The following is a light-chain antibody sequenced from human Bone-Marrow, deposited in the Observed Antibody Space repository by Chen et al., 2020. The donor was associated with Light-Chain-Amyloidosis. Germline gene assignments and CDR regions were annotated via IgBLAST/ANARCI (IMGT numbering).Light chain of an antibody. Sequence: SYELTQPPSVSVSPGQTASLTCSGDDLPTKYAYWYQQKPGQAPVLVIHRDTERPSGISERFSGSSSGTTATLTISGVQAEDEADYHCQSADSSGTYEVIFGGGTELTV. CDR3: QSADSSGTYEVI. V-gene: IGLV3-25*03. J-gene: IGLJ2*01. CDR2: RDT. CDR1: DLPTKY.